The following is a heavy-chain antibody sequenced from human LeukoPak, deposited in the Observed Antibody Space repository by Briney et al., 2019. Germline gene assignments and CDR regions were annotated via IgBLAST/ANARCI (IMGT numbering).Heavy chain of an antibody. V-gene: IGHV6-1*01. Sequence: SQTLSLTCAISGDSVSSKNGAWNWIRQSPSRGLEWLGRTYYRSKWYDEYADSVKGRVTISPGTSKNQFSLHVYSVTPEDTAVYYCARDLGTSGWYTFDFWGQGTMVTVPS. CDR1: GDSVSSKNGA. CDR3: ARDLGTSGWYTFDF. CDR2: TYYRSKWYD. J-gene: IGHJ5*01. D-gene: IGHD6-19*01.